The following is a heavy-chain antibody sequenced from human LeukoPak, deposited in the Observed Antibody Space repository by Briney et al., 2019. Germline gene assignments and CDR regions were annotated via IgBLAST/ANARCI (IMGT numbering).Heavy chain of an antibody. D-gene: IGHD3-22*01. J-gene: IGHJ4*02. V-gene: IGHV1-69*05. CDR3: ARDVSSGYYYDLDY. CDR1: GGTFSSYA. CDR2: IIPIFGTA. Sequence: SVKVSCKASGGTFSSYAISWVRQAPGQGLEWMGGIIPIFGTANNAQKFQGRVTITTDESTSTAYMELSSLRSEDTAVYYCARDVSSGYYYDLDYWGQGTLVTVSS.